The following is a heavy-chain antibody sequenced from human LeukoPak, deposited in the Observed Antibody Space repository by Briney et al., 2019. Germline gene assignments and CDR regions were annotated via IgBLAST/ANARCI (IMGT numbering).Heavy chain of an antibody. J-gene: IGHJ3*02. D-gene: IGHD3-3*01. CDR2: ISSSSSTI. Sequence: GGSLRLSCAASGFTFSSYSMNWVRQAPGKGLEWVSYISSSSSTIYYADSVKGRFTIPRDNAKNSLYLQMNSLRDEDTAVYYCARELGITILGVVTNSDAFDIWGQGTMVTVSS. CDR3: ARELGITILGVVTNSDAFDI. V-gene: IGHV3-48*02. CDR1: GFTFSSYS.